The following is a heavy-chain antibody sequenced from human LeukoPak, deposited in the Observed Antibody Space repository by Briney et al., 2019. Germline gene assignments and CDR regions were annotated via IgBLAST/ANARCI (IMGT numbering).Heavy chain of an antibody. CDR3: ARAFIAAAGTFYFDY. J-gene: IGHJ4*02. V-gene: IGHV3-7*01. Sequence: GGSLRLSCAASGFTFSYYWMSWLRQAPGKGLEWVANIKEDGSEIHYVDSVKGRFIISRDNAKNSLYLQMNSLRAEDTAVYYCARAFIAAAGTFYFDYWGQGTLVTVSS. CDR2: IKEDGSEI. D-gene: IGHD6-13*01. CDR1: GFTFSYYW.